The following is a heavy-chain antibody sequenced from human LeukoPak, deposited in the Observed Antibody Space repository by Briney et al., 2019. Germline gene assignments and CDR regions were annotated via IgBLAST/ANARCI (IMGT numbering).Heavy chain of an antibody. Sequence: GGSLRLSCAVSGFTFSDYYISWIRQAPGKGLEWVSDISPSGDIISYADSVKGRFIISRDYAKESLHLQMNSLRVEDSAVYYCARETVAGTFDYWGQGTQVTVSS. CDR1: GFTFSDYY. CDR2: ISPSGDII. D-gene: IGHD6-19*01. CDR3: ARETVAGTFDY. J-gene: IGHJ4*02. V-gene: IGHV3-11*01.